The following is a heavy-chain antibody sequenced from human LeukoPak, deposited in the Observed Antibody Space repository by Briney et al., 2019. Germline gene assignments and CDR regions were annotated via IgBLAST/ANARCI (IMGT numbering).Heavy chain of an antibody. CDR2: IYYSGST. Sequence: SETLSLTCTVSGGSISSYYWSWIRQPPGKGLEWIGYIYYSGSTNYNPSLKSRVTISVDTSKNQFSLKLSSVTAADTAVYYCARVGKFYYYDSSGYFDYWGQGTLVTVSS. D-gene: IGHD3-22*01. J-gene: IGHJ4*02. V-gene: IGHV4-59*01. CDR1: GGSISSYY. CDR3: ARVGKFYYYDSSGYFDY.